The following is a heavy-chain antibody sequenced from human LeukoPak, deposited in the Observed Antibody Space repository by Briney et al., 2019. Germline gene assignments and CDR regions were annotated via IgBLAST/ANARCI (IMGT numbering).Heavy chain of an antibody. J-gene: IGHJ3*02. CDR2: ISGSGGST. D-gene: IGHD3-22*01. V-gene: IGHV3-23*01. Sequence: PGGSLRLSCAASGFTFSSYAMSWVRQAPGKGLEWVSAISGSGGSTYYADSVKGRFTISRDNSKNTLYLQMDSLRAEDTAVYYCAKSSGYHDNSGYRAFDIWGQGTMVTVSS. CDR1: GFTFSSYA. CDR3: AKSSGYHDNSGYRAFDI.